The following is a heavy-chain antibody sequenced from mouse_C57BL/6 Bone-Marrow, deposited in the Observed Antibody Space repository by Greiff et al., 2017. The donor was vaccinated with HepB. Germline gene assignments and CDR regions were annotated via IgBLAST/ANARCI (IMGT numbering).Heavy chain of an antibody. CDR2: ISDGGSYT. J-gene: IGHJ2*01. V-gene: IGHV5-4*01. CDR3: ARDEGSSLFDY. D-gene: IGHD1-1*01. Sequence: DVKLVESGGGLVKPGGSLKLSCAASGFTFSSYAMSWVRQTPEKRLEWVATISDGGSYTYYPDNVKGRFTISRDNAKNNLYLQMSHLKSEDTAMYYCARDEGSSLFDYWGQGTTLTVSS. CDR1: GFTFSSYA.